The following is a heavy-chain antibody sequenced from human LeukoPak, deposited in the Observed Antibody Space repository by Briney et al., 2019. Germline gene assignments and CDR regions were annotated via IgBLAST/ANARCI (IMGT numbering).Heavy chain of an antibody. D-gene: IGHD3-22*01. CDR1: GFTFISYG. Sequence: PGGSLRLSCAASGFTFISYGMHWVRKAPGKGLEGGAFISYDGSNKYYADSVKGRFTISRDNSKNTLYLQMNSLRAEDTAVYYCAKVWYYYDTSRDYWGQGTLVTVSS. CDR3: AKVWYYYDTSRDY. J-gene: IGHJ4*02. CDR2: ISYDGSNK. V-gene: IGHV3-30*18.